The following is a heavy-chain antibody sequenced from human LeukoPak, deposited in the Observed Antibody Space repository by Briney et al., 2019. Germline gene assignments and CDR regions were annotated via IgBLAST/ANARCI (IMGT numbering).Heavy chain of an antibody. J-gene: IGHJ4*02. CDR2: ISGSGVST. CDR1: GFTVSSNY. V-gene: IGHV3-23*01. Sequence: GGSLRLSYAASGFTVSSNYMSWVRQAPGKGLEWVSAISGSGVSTYYADSVKGRFTVSRDNSKNTLYLQMSSLRAEDTAVYYCAKVPTYYYDSSGYSSPYFDYWGQGTLVSVSS. D-gene: IGHD3-22*01. CDR3: AKVPTYYYDSSGYSSPYFDY.